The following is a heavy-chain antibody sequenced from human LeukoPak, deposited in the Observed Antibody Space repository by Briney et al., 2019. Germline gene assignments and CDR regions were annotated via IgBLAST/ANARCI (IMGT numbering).Heavy chain of an antibody. CDR3: ARDCVFSTHCLYDDAFDI. J-gene: IGHJ3*02. V-gene: IGHV1-2*02. D-gene: IGHD2-8*01. CDR2: INPNTGDT. CDR1: GYTFTDSY. Sequence: ASVKVSCEASGYTFTDSYMNWIRQAPGEGLEWMGWINPNTGDTNYAQKFRGRVIMTSDTSISTAYMELSGLRSDDTAMYYCARDCVFSTHCLYDDAFDIWGQGTTVTVS.